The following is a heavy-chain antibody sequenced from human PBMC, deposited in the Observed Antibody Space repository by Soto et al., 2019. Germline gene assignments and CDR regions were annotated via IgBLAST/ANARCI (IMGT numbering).Heavy chain of an antibody. J-gene: IGHJ6*02. CDR2: IYSGGST. CDR3: AWGREDYYCGMDV. Sequence: EVQLVESGGGLIQPGGSLRLSFAASGFTVSSNYMSWVRQAPGKGLEWVSVIYSGGSTYYADSVKGRFTISRDNSKNTLYLQMNSLRAEDTAVYYCAWGREDYYCGMDVWGQGTTVTVSS. V-gene: IGHV3-53*01. CDR1: GFTVSSNY. D-gene: IGHD3-16*01.